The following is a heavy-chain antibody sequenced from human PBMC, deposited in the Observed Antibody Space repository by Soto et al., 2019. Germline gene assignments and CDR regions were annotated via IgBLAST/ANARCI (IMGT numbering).Heavy chain of an antibody. CDR1: GGTFSSYA. D-gene: IGHD1-1*01. CDR3: ASGRYNWNSYYYGMDV. V-gene: IGHV1-69*06. Sequence: ASVKVSCKASGGTFSSYAISWVQQAPGQGLEWMGGIIPIFGTANYAQKFQGRVTITADKSTSTAYMELSSLRSEDTAVYYCASGRYNWNSYYYGMDVWGQGTTVTVSS. J-gene: IGHJ6*02. CDR2: IIPIFGTA.